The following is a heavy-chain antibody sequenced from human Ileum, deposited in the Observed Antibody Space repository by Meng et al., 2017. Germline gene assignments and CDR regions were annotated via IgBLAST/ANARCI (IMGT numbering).Heavy chain of an antibody. CDR3: ARSNYYDSSGYIAYYYGMDV. D-gene: IGHD3-22*01. CDR1: GFTVSSNY. Sequence: GGSLRLSCAASGFTVSSNYMSWVRQAPGKGLEWVSVIYSGGSTYYADSVKGRFTISRHNSKNTLYLQMNSLRAEDTAVYYCARSNYYDSSGYIAYYYGMDVWGQGTTVTVSS. CDR2: IYSGGST. J-gene: IGHJ6*02. V-gene: IGHV3-53*04.